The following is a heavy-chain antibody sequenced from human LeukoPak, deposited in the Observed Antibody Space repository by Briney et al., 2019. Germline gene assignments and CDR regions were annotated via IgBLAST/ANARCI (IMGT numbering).Heavy chain of an antibody. CDR3: AKDRPYISSWYGCSTP. Sequence: GGSLRLSCAASGFTLSTYWMSWVRQAPGKGLEWVSSISGSGGDTFYVDSVKGRFIISRDNSRNTLYLQMHSLRAEDTAVYYCAKDRPYISSWYGCSTPWGQGTLVTVSS. D-gene: IGHD2-2*01. CDR2: ISGSGGDT. CDR1: GFTLSTYW. J-gene: IGHJ5*02. V-gene: IGHV3-23*01.